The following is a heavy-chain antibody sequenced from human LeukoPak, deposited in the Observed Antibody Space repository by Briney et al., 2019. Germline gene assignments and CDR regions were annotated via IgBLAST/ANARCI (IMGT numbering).Heavy chain of an antibody. J-gene: IGHJ4*02. CDR2: ITGSGGFT. V-gene: IGHV3-23*01. CDR1: GFPFSTYA. CDR3: VRSLDY. Sequence: GGSLRLSWAASGFPFSTYAMNWVRQAPGKGLGWVSVITGSGGFTQYADSVKGRFTISRDNSKNTVYLQMNSLGVEDTALYYCVRSLDYWGQGTLVTVSS.